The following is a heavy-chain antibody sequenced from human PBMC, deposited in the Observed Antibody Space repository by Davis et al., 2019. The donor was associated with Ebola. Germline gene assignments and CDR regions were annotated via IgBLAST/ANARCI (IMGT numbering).Heavy chain of an antibody. V-gene: IGHV4-39*01. CDR3: ARHGTMEEQWLVLSRNIPDDAFDI. J-gene: IGHJ3*02. Sequence: SETLSLTCTVSGGSISSSSYYWGWIRQPPGKGLEWIGSIYYSGSTYYNPSLKSRVTISVDTSKNQFSLKLSSVTAADTAVYYCARHGTMEEQWLVLSRNIPDDAFDIWGQGTMVTVSS. CDR1: GGSISSSSYY. CDR2: IYYSGST. D-gene: IGHD6-19*01.